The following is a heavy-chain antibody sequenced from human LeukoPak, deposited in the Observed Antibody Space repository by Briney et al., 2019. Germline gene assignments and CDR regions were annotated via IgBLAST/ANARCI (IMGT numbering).Heavy chain of an antibody. V-gene: IGHV3-33*01. CDR2: IWYDGSNK. CDR3: ARDHWNSLYYFDY. D-gene: IGHD1-7*01. J-gene: IGHJ4*02. Sequence: TGGSLRLSCAASGFTFSSYGMHWVRQAPGKGLGWVAVIWYDGSNKYYADSVKGRFTISRDNSKNTLYLQMNSLRAEDTAVYYCARDHWNSLYYFDYWGQGTLVTVSS. CDR1: GFTFSSYG.